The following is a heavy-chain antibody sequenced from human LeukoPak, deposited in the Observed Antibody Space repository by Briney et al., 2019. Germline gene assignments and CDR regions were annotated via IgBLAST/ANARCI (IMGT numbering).Heavy chain of an antibody. V-gene: IGHV4-4*09. J-gene: IGHJ4*02. D-gene: IGHD3-10*01. Sequence: KPSETLSLTCTVSGGSISSYYWSWIRQPPGKGLEWIGYIYTSGSTNYNPSLKSRVTISVDTSKNQFSLKLSFVTAADTAVYYCARLLYGSGSYFDYWGQGTLVTVSS. CDR1: GGSISSYY. CDR3: ARLLYGSGSYFDY. CDR2: IYTSGST.